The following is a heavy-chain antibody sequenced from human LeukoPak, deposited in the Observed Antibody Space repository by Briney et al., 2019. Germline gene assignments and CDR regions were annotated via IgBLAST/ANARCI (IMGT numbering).Heavy chain of an antibody. CDR3: ARDSRGATITWGYYMDV. CDR1: EFSVGSNY. J-gene: IGHJ6*03. CDR2: IYSGGST. Sequence: GGSLRLSCAASEFSVGSNYMTWVRQAPGKGLEWVSLIYSGGSTYYADSVKGRFTISRDNSKNTLYLQMNSLRAEDTAVYYCARDSRGATITWGYYMDVWGKGTTVTVSS. D-gene: IGHD1-26*01. V-gene: IGHV3-66*01.